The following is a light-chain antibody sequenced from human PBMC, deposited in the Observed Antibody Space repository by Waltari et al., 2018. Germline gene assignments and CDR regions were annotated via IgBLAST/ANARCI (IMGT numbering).Light chain of an antibody. CDR2: GAS. V-gene: IGKV3-20*01. CDR3: QQSGSSRT. J-gene: IGKJ5*01. CDR1: QSVSSSY. Sequence: EIVLTQSPGTLSLSPEERATLSCRASQSVSSSYLAWYHQRPGQAPRLLIYGASSRATGIPDRFSGSGSGTDFSLTISRLEPEDFAVYYCQQSGSSRTFGQGTRLEIK.